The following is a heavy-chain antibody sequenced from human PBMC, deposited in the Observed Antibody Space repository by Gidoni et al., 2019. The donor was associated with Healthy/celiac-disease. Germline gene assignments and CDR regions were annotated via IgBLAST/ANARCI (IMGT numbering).Heavy chain of an antibody. CDR1: GYSISSGYY. Sequence: QVQLQESGPGLVTPSETLSLTCAVSGYSISSGYYWGWIRQPPGKGLEWIGSIYHSGSTYYNPSLKSRVTISVDTSKNQFSLKLSSVTAADTAVYYCATWGLLDAFDIWGQGTMVTVSS. D-gene: IGHD7-27*01. CDR3: ATWGLLDAFDI. CDR2: IYHSGST. J-gene: IGHJ3*02. V-gene: IGHV4-38-2*01.